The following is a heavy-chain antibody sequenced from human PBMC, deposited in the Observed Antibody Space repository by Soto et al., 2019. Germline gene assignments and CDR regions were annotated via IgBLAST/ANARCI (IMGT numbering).Heavy chain of an antibody. V-gene: IGHV1-3*01. Sequence: ASVKVSCKASGYTFTSYAMHWVRQAPGQRLEWMGWINAGNGNTKYSQKFQGRVTIARDTSASTAYMELSSLRSEDTAVYYCARSEVVVELHWFDPWGQGTRVTVSS. CDR3: ARSEVVVELHWFDP. J-gene: IGHJ5*02. CDR2: INAGNGNT. CDR1: GYTFTSYA. D-gene: IGHD2-15*01.